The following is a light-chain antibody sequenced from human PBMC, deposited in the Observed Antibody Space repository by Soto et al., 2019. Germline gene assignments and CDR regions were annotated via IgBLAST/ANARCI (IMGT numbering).Light chain of an antibody. CDR3: SSYTSISTVV. Sequence: QSALTQPASVSGSPGQSITVSCTGTSDDVGTYNYVSWYQQHPGKAPKLIIYDVSYRPSGVSNRFSGSKSGNTASLTISGLQAEDEADYYCSSYTSISTVVFGGGTQLTVL. J-gene: IGLJ2*01. CDR1: SDDVGTYNY. CDR2: DVS. V-gene: IGLV2-14*03.